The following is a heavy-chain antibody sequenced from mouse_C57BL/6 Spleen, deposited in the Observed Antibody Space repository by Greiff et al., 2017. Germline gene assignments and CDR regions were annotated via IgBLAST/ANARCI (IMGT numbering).Heavy chain of an antibody. V-gene: IGHV7-1*01. Sequence: EVKLVESGGGLVQSGRSLRLSCATSGFTFSDFYMEWVRQAPGKGLEWIAASRNKANDYTKEYSASVKGRFIVSRDTSQSRLYLPMNALRAEYTAIYYCARDDYYYAMDYWGPGTSVTVSS. CDR2: SRNKANDYTK. J-gene: IGHJ4*01. CDR3: ARDDYYYAMDY. CDR1: GFTFSDFY.